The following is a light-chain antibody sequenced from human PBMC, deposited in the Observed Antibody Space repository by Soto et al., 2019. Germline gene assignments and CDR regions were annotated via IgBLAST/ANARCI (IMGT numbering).Light chain of an antibody. CDR3: QQYDSSLWT. V-gene: IGKV3-20*01. CDR2: GAS. CDR1: QTVRSTY. J-gene: IGKJ1*01. Sequence: EIVLTQSPGTLSLSPGERATLSCRASQTVRSTYLAWYQQKPGQAPRLLIYGASSRATGIPDRFSGSGSGTAFTLTISRLEPEDFAVYYCQQYDSSLWTFGQGTKVEIK.